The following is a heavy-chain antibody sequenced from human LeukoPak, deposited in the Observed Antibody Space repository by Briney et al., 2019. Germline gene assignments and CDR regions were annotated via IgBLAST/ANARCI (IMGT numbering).Heavy chain of an antibody. Sequence: ASVKVSCKASGYTFTSYGISWVRQAPGQGLEWMGWISAYNGNTNYAQKLQGRVTMTTDTSTSTAYMELRSLRSDDTAVYYCARELKSITMVRGVITTYYYYYMDVWGKGTTVTISS. D-gene: IGHD3-10*01. J-gene: IGHJ6*03. V-gene: IGHV1-18*01. CDR2: ISAYNGNT. CDR3: ARELKSITMVRGVITTYYYYYMDV. CDR1: GYTFTSYG.